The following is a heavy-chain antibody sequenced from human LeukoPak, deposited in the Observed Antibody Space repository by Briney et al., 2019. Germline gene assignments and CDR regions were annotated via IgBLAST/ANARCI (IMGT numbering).Heavy chain of an antibody. CDR3: ARAILSGYPDS. Sequence: SETLSLTCAVYGGSFGGYYWSWVRQPPGKGLEWIGEINDSGSTNYIPSLKSRVTISVDRSKNQFSLKLSSVTAADTAVYYCARAILSGYPDSWGQGTLVIVFS. D-gene: IGHD3-3*01. CDR2: INDSGST. J-gene: IGHJ4*02. V-gene: IGHV4-34*01. CDR1: GGSFGGYY.